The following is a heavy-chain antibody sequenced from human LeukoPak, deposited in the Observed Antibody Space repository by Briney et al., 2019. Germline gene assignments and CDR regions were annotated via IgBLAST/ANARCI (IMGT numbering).Heavy chain of an antibody. CDR1: GYTFTSYG. D-gene: IGHD3-3*01. V-gene: IGHV1-18*01. CDR3: ATYYDFWSGYYTYYFDY. Sequence: ASVKVSCKASGYTFTSYGISWVRQAPGQGLEWMGWISAYNDNTNYAQKLQGRVTMTTDTSTSTAYMELRSLRSDDTAVYYCATYYDFWSGYYTYYFDYWGQGTLVTVSS. J-gene: IGHJ4*02. CDR2: ISAYNDNT.